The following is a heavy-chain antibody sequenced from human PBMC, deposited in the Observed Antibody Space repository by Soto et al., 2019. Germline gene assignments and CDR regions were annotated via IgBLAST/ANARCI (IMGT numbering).Heavy chain of an antibody. Sequence: KASETLSLTCTVSGGSVSSGSYYWSWIRQPPGKGLEWIGYIYYSGSTNYNPSLKSRVTISVDTSKNQFSLKLSSVTAADTAVYYCARDLMIGFDPWGQGTLVTVSS. CDR3: ARDLMIGFDP. J-gene: IGHJ5*02. D-gene: IGHD3-22*01. CDR2: IYYSGST. V-gene: IGHV4-61*01. CDR1: GGSVSSGSYY.